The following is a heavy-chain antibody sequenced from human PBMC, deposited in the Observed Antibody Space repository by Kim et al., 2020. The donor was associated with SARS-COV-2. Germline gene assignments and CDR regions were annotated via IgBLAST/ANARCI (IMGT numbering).Heavy chain of an antibody. CDR1: GFTFSTYA. CDR3: AKRIDGYSPRPAFDY. CDR2: INAGGAYT. V-gene: IGHV3-23*01. D-gene: IGHD5-18*01. Sequence: GGSLRLSCAASGFTFSTYAMSWVRQAPGKGLEWVSAINAGGAYTYYAASVKGRFTISRDNSKNTLYLQMNSLRAEDTAVYYCAKRIDGYSPRPAFDYWG. J-gene: IGHJ4*01.